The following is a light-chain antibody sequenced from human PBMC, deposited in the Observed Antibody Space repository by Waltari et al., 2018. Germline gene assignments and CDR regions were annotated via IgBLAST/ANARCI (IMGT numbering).Light chain of an antibody. V-gene: IGLV2-8*01. Sequence: QSALTQPPSASGSPGQSVTISCTGSSSDVGTYNFVSWYQQHPGKAPKLMIYEVTKRPSGVPDRFSGSKSGNTASLSVSGLQAEDESDYYCTSYAGSDKLLFGGGTKRTVL. CDR1: SSDVGTYNF. CDR3: TSYAGSDKLL. J-gene: IGLJ3*02. CDR2: EVT.